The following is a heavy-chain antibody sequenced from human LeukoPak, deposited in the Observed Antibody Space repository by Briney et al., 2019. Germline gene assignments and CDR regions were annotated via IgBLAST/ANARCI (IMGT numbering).Heavy chain of an antibody. D-gene: IGHD6-13*01. CDR2: IYSGGST. V-gene: IGHV3-66*04. CDR3: ARPAGGSSWSGAFDI. J-gene: IGHJ3*02. CDR1: GFTVSSNY. Sequence: GGSLRLSCAASGFTVSSNYMSWVRQAPGKGLEWVSVIYSGGSTYYADSVKGRFTISRDNSKNTLYLQMNSLRAEDTAVYYCARPAGGSSWSGAFDIWGQGTMVTVSS.